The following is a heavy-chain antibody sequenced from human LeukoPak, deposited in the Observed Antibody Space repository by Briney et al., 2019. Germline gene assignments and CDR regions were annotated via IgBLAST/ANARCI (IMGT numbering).Heavy chain of an antibody. CDR3: ARDYHGYGYVDY. D-gene: IGHD5-18*01. CDR2: ISAYNGNT. V-gene: IGHV1-18*04. Sequence: GASVKVSCKASGYTFTGYYIHWVRQAPGQGLEWMGWISAYNGNTNYAQKFQGRVTMTTDTSTSTAYMELRSLRSDDTAVYYCARDYHGYGYVDYWGQGTLDTVSS. CDR1: GYTFTGYY. J-gene: IGHJ4*02.